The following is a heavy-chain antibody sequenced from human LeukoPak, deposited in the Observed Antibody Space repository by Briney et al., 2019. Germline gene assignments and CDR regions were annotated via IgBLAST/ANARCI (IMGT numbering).Heavy chain of an antibody. Sequence: GASVKVSCKASGYTFTSYAISWVRQAPGQGLEWMGRIIPIFGTANYAQKFQGRVTITTDESTSTAYMELSSLRSEDTAVYYCANHITGTTSWFDPWGQGTLVTVSS. CDR1: GYTFTSYA. D-gene: IGHD1-7*01. J-gene: IGHJ5*02. CDR3: ANHITGTTSWFDP. V-gene: IGHV1-69*05. CDR2: IIPIFGTA.